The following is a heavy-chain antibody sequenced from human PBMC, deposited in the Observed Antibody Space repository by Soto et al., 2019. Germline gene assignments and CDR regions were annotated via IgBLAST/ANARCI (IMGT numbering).Heavy chain of an antibody. Sequence: QVQLVQSGAEVKKPGTSVKVSCEVSGGTFRNYAITWVRQAPGQGLEWLGGAIPVYGSTNYAQKFQGRVTITAGESATTTFMELSSLRSDDTAVYYCARRGVANSRDAFDIWGQGTLVTVS. D-gene: IGHD1-26*01. CDR2: AIPVYGST. V-gene: IGHV1-69*01. CDR3: ARRGVANSRDAFDI. CDR1: GGTFRNYA. J-gene: IGHJ3*02.